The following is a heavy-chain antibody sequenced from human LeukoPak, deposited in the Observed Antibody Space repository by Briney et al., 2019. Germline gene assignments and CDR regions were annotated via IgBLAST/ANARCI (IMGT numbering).Heavy chain of an antibody. CDR2: IIPILGIA. Sequence: GASVKVSCKASGGTLSSYAISWVRQAPGQGLEWMGRIIPILGIANYAQKFQGRVTITADKSTSTAYMELSSLRSEDTAVYYCARDCSGGSCYSDTAMVTSMDYWGQGTLVTVSS. D-gene: IGHD2-15*01. CDR3: ARDCSGGSCYSDTAMVTSMDY. CDR1: GGTLSSYA. J-gene: IGHJ4*02. V-gene: IGHV1-69*04.